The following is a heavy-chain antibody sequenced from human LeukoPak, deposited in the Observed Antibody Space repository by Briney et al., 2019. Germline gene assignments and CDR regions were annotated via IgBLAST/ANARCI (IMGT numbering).Heavy chain of an antibody. CDR1: GGSVTSTNW. Sequence: SETLSLTCDVSGGSVTSTNWWTWFRQPPGKGLEWIGEVHLDGRANYNPSLKSRLVMSADLPENHISLKLTSVTAADTAVYYCARHLATAATGFDFWGQGALVTVSS. J-gene: IGHJ4*02. CDR2: VHLDGRA. D-gene: IGHD6-25*01. V-gene: IGHV4-4*02. CDR3: ARHLATAATGFDF.